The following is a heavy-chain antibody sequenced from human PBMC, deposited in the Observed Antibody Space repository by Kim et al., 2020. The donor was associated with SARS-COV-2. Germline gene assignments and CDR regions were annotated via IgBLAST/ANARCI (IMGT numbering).Heavy chain of an antibody. CDR2: IWYDGSNK. V-gene: IGHV3-33*01. J-gene: IGHJ3*02. D-gene: IGHD3-22*01. Sequence: GGSLRLSCAASGFTFNNYGMHWVRQAPGKGLEWVAVIWYDGSNKYYPDSVKGRFTISRDNSKNTLYLQMNSLRAEDTAVYYCARDSRGYYRYDAFDIWGQGTMVTVPS. CDR3: ARDSRGYYRYDAFDI. CDR1: GFTFNNYG.